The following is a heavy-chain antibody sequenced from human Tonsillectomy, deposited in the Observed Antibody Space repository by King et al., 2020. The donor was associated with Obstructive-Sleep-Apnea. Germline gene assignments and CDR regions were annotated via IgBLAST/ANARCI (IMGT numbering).Heavy chain of an antibody. CDR3: ARDRDSSGYYFFDY. Sequence: VQLVESGGGLVKPGGSLRLSCAASGFTFSDYYMSWIRQAPGKGLEWVSYISSSSTYTNYADSVKGRFTISRDNAKNSLYLQMNSLRAEDTAVYYCARDRDSSGYYFFDYWGQGTLVTVSS. V-gene: IGHV3-11*06. CDR1: GFTFSDYY. J-gene: IGHJ4*02. D-gene: IGHD3-22*01. CDR2: ISSSSTYT.